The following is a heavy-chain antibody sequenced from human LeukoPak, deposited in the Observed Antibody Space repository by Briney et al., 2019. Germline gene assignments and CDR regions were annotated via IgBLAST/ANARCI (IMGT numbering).Heavy chain of an antibody. D-gene: IGHD2-15*01. Sequence: PGGSLRLSCAASRFTFSSYAMNWIRQAPGKGLEWVSSISSSSSYIYYADSVKGRFTISRDNAKNSLYLQMNSLRAEDTAVYYCASDVVGAPLADYWGQGTLVTVSS. CDR3: ASDVVGAPLADY. CDR2: ISSSSSYI. V-gene: IGHV3-21*01. J-gene: IGHJ4*02. CDR1: RFTFSSYA.